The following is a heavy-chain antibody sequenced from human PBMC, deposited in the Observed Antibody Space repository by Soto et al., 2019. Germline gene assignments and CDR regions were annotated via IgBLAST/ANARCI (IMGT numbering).Heavy chain of an antibody. Sequence: PSETLSLTCTVSGGSISSGGYYWSWIRQHPGKGLEWIGYIYYSGSTYYNPSLKSRVTISVDTSKNQFSLKLSSVTAADTAVYYCARDRVRGVITYYYYYYGMDVWGQGTTVTVSS. CDR3: ARDRVRGVITYYYYYYGMDV. V-gene: IGHV4-31*03. J-gene: IGHJ6*02. CDR2: IYYSGST. D-gene: IGHD3-10*01. CDR1: GGSISSGGYY.